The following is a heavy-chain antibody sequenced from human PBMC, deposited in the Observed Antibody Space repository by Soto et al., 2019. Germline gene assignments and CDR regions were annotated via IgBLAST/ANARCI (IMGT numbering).Heavy chain of an antibody. V-gene: IGHV5-10-1*01. J-gene: IGHJ4*02. Sequence: PGESLKISCKGSGYSFTSYWISWVRQMPGKGLEWMGRIDPSDSYTNYSPSFQGHVTISADKSISTAYSQWSSLKASDTAMYYCASLGYCSSTSCYSGTRAWDYWGQGALVTVSS. CDR1: GYSFTSYW. D-gene: IGHD2-2*01. CDR3: ASLGYCSSTSCYSGTRAWDY. CDR2: IDPSDSYT.